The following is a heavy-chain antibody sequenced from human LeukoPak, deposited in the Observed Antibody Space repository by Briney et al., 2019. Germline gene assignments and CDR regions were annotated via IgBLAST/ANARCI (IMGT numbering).Heavy chain of an antibody. CDR2: IHYSGST. CDR3: ARTTEGYAGGPGYSYYYMDV. J-gene: IGHJ6*03. D-gene: IGHD5-12*01. CDR1: GGSISSYY. Sequence: SETLSLTCTVSGGSISSYYWSWIRQPPGKGLEWIGYIHYSGSTHYNPSLKSRVTISVDTSKNQVSLKLRSVTAADTAVYYCARTTEGYAGGPGYSYYYMDVWGKGTTVTISS. V-gene: IGHV4-59*01.